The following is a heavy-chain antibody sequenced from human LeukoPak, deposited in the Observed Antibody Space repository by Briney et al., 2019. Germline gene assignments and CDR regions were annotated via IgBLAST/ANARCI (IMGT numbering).Heavy chain of an antibody. CDR3: GKAGSRDSDYFYF. V-gene: IGHV3-23*01. J-gene: IGHJ1*01. CDR2: INGDGGDK. D-gene: IGHD3-16*01. Sequence: PGGSLRLSCVHPRCTLSSYAMNWVRQAPREGLEWGSNINGDGGDKHYADSVRGRFTISRAKTKISLFMQMNSLRAEDTAVYDCGKAGSRDSDYFYFGGRGTVIT. CDR1: RCTLSSYA.